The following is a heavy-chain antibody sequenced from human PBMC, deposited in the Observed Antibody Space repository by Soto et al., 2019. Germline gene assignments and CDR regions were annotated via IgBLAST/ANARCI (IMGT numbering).Heavy chain of an antibody. CDR2: INPSGGST. Sequence: ASVKVSCKASGYTFTSYYMHWVRQAPGQGLEWMGIINPSGGSTSHAQKFQGRVTMTRDTSTSTVYMELSSLRSEDTAVYYCATTGHCSGGSCYGYFDYWGQGTLVTVSS. CDR1: GYTFTSYY. CDR3: ATTGHCSGGSCYGYFDY. D-gene: IGHD2-15*01. V-gene: IGHV1-46*03. J-gene: IGHJ4*02.